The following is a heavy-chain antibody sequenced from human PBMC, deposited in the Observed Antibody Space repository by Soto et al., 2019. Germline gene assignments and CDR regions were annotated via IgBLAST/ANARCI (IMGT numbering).Heavy chain of an antibody. Sequence: SGPTLVNPTQTLTLTCTFSGFSLTTPGVGVGWFRQPPGKALEWLAVIYRNDDNRYSPSLRGRLALTKDTSKNQVVATMTNLDPVDTATYYRARQTAYYHGSGMSIAFDVWGQGTMVTVSS. CDR2: IYRNDDN. J-gene: IGHJ3*01. D-gene: IGHD3-10*01. CDR3: ARQTAYYHGSGMSIAFDV. V-gene: IGHV2-5*01. CDR1: GFSLTTPGVG.